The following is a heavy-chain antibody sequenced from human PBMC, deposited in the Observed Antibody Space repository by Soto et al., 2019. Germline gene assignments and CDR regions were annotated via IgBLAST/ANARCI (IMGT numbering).Heavy chain of an antibody. CDR1: GYTFTSYY. J-gene: IGHJ3*02. CDR3: AREARYCSSTSCYDRDFDI. Sequence: ASVKVSCKASGYTFTSYYMHWVRQAPGQGLEWMGIINPSGGSTSYAQKFQGRVTMTRDTSTSTVYMELSSLRSEDTAVYYCAREARYCSSTSCYDRDFDIWGQGTMVTVSS. CDR2: INPSGGST. D-gene: IGHD2-2*01. V-gene: IGHV1-46*03.